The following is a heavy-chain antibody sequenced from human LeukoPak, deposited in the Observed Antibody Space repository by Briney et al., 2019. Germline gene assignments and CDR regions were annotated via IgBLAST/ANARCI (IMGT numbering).Heavy chain of an antibody. CDR2: IYTSGST. D-gene: IGHD6-19*01. CDR1: GGSISSYY. J-gene: IGHJ4*02. Sequence: PSETLSLTCTVSGGSISSYYWSWIRQPAGKGLEWIGRIYTSGSTNYNPSLKSRVTISVDTSKNQFSLKLSSVTAADTAVYYCARFEQYSSGWYYFDYWGQGTLVTVSS. CDR3: ARFEQYSSGWYYFDY. V-gene: IGHV4-4*07.